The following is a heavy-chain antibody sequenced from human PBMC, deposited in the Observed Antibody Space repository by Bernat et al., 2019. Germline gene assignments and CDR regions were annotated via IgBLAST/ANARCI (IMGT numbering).Heavy chain of an antibody. D-gene: IGHD6-6*01. CDR1: GFTFSSYA. CDR3: ARAYSSSPGGEYFQH. Sequence: QVQLVESGGGVVQPGRSLRLSCAASGFTFSSYAMHWVRQAPGKGLEWVAVISYDGSNKYYADSVKGRFTISRDNSKNTLYLQMNSLRAEDTAVYYCARAYSSSPGGEYFQHWGQGTLVTVSS. CDR2: ISYDGSNK. J-gene: IGHJ1*01. V-gene: IGHV3-30-3*01.